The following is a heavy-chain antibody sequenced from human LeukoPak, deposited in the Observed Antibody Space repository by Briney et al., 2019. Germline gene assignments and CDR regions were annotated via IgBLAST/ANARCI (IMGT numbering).Heavy chain of an antibody. CDR2: ISDSGGST. J-gene: IGHJ4*02. V-gene: IGHV3-23*01. Sequence: GGSLRLSCAVSGITLSNYGMSWVCQAPGKGLEWVAGISDSGGSTNYADSVKGRFTISRDNPKNTLYLQMNSLRAEDTAVYFCARRGVVIRVILVGFHKEAFYFDSWGQGALVTVSS. CDR3: ARRGVVIRVILVGFHKEAFYFDS. D-gene: IGHD3-22*01. CDR1: GITLSNYG.